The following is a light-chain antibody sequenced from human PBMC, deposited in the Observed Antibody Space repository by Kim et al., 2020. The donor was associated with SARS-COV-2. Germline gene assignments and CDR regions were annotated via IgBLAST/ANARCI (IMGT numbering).Light chain of an antibody. Sequence: VTPGEPASISCRSSQSLLHSKGYNYLDWYLQKPGQSPQLLIYLGSNRASGVPDRFSGSGSGTDFTLKISRVEAEDVGVYYCMQADTFGQGTKLEI. CDR3: MQADT. V-gene: IGKV2-28*01. CDR1: QSLLHSKGYNY. J-gene: IGKJ2*01. CDR2: LGS.